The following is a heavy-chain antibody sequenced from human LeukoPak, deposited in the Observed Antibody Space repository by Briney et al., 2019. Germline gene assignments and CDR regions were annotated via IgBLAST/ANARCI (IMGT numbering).Heavy chain of an antibody. Sequence: NPGGSLRLSCAASGFTFSSYSMNWVRQAPGKGLEWVSSISSSSSYIYYADSVKGRFTISRDNAKNSLYLQMNSLRAEDTAVYYCARDPTRVWLGDVDYWGQGTLVTVSS. J-gene: IGHJ4*02. V-gene: IGHV3-21*01. CDR1: GFTFSSYS. D-gene: IGHD5-18*01. CDR2: ISSSSSYI. CDR3: ARDPTRVWLGDVDY.